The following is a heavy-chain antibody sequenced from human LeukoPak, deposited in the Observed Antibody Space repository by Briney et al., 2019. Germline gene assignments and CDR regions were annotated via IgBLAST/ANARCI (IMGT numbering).Heavy chain of an antibody. CDR2: ISYDGSNK. CDR3: ARDLASIGDY. J-gene: IGHJ4*02. CDR1: GFTFSSYA. V-gene: IGHV3-30-3*01. Sequence: PGRSLRLSCAASGFTFSSYAMHWVRQAPGKGLEWVAVISYDGSNKYYTDSVKGRFTISRDNSKNTLYLQMNSLRAEDTAVYYCARDLASIGDYWGQGTLVTVSS. D-gene: IGHD6-6*01.